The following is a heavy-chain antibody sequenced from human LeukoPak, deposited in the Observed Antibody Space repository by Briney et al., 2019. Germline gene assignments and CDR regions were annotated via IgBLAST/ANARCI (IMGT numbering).Heavy chain of an antibody. V-gene: IGHV4-31*03. D-gene: IGHD5-12*01. J-gene: IGHJ6*02. CDR2: IYYSGST. CDR1: GGSISSGGYY. CDR3: ARGPHRVATSYYYYGMDV. Sequence: SQTLSLTCTVSGGSISSGGYYWSWIRQHPGKGLEWIGYIYYSGSTYYNPPLKSRVTISVDTSKNQFSLKLSSVTAADTAVYYCARGPHRVATSYYYYGMDVWGQGTTVTVSS.